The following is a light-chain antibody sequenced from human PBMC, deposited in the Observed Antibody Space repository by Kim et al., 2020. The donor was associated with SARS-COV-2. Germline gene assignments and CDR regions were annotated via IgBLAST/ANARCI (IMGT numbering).Light chain of an antibody. CDR2: ATS. Sequence: ASVGDRVTITCRASQDIKNYLAWFQQKPGKAPNSLIYATSSLESGVPSQFSGSGSGTEFTLTITNLQPEDFATYYCQQYESSPFTFGQGTRLEIK. CDR3: QQYESSPFT. CDR1: QDIKNY. J-gene: IGKJ5*01. V-gene: IGKV1-16*02.